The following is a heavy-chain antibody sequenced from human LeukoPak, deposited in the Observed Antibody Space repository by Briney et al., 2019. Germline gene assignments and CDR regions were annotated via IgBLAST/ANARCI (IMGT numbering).Heavy chain of an antibody. CDR1: GGSISSCY. CDR2: IAYSGAT. Sequence: SETLSLTCTVSGGSISSCYWSWIRQPPGKGLEWIGYIAYSGATTYNPSLKSRVTMSVHTSKNQFSLKLSSVTAADTAVYYCARAVGYCTSTSCFDNAFDIWGQGTMVTISS. CDR3: ARAVGYCTSTSCFDNAFDI. J-gene: IGHJ3*02. V-gene: IGHV4-59*01. D-gene: IGHD2-2*01.